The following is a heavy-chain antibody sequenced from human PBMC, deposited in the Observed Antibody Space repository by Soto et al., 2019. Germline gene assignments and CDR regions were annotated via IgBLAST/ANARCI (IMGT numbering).Heavy chain of an antibody. CDR1: AYTFTGYY. J-gene: IGHJ6*02. V-gene: IGHV1-2*04. D-gene: IGHD2-2*01. CDR2: INPNSGGT. Sequence: SVKASFKTSAYTFTGYYTHWVRQAHGQGLEWMGWINPNSGGTNYAQKFQGWVTMTRDTSISTAYMELSRLRSDDTAVYYCARGGADLVVPAAESIYAYYYVMDVWGQGTTVTVSS. CDR3: ARGGADLVVPAAESIYAYYYVMDV.